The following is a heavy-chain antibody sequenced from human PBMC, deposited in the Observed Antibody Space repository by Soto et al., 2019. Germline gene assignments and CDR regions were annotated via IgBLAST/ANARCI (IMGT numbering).Heavy chain of an antibody. CDR2: IFSNDAK. Sequence: QVTLKESGPVLVKPTETLTLTCTVSGFSLRNTRMGVSWIRQSPGKALEWLAHIFSNDAKSYSPSLKSRLAISRDTSKSQVVLTMTNVAPVDTATYYCARSLYADYVHWCFDLWGRGTLVTVSS. J-gene: IGHJ2*01. V-gene: IGHV2-26*01. D-gene: IGHD4-17*01. CDR3: ARSLYADYVHWCFDL. CDR1: GFSLRNTRMG.